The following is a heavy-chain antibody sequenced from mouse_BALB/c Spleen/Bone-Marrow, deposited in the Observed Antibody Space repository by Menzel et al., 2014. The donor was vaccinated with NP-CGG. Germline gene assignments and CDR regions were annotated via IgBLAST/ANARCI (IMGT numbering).Heavy chain of an antibody. Sequence: VQLQQPGPGLVKPSQSLSLTCSVAGYSITSDYVWNWIRQFPGNKLEWMGYISYSGLTSYNPSLKSRFSITRDTSKNQFFLQLNSVTTEDTATYYCARWGGNYVGYYAMDYWGQGTSVTVSS. D-gene: IGHD2-1*01. CDR2: ISYSGLT. CDR3: ARWGGNYVGYYAMDY. CDR1: GYSITSDYV. V-gene: IGHV3-2*02. J-gene: IGHJ4*01.